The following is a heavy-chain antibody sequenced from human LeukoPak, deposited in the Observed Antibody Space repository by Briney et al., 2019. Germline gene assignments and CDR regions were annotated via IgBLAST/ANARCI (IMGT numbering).Heavy chain of an antibody. V-gene: IGHV4-34*01. CDR2: INHSGST. Sequence: SETLSLTCAVYGGSFSDYYWSWIRQPPGKGLEWIGEINHSGSTNYNPSLKSRVTISVDTSKNQFSLNLNSVTAADTAVYYCARGYYYGSGINPRKYYFDYWGQGTLVTVSS. CDR3: ARGYYYGSGINPRKYYFDY. CDR1: GGSFSDYY. D-gene: IGHD3-10*01. J-gene: IGHJ4*02.